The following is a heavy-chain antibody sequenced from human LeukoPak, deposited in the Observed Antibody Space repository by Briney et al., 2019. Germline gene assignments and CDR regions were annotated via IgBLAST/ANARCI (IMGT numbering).Heavy chain of an antibody. Sequence: PSETLSLTCTVSGGSISSGSYYWSWIRQPAGKGLEWIGRIYTSGSTNYNPSLKSRVTISVDTSKNQFSLKLSSVTAADTAVYYCAAWDAFDIWGQGTMVTVSS. CDR3: AAWDAFDI. CDR1: GGSISSGSYY. CDR2: IYTSGST. V-gene: IGHV4-61*02. J-gene: IGHJ3*02.